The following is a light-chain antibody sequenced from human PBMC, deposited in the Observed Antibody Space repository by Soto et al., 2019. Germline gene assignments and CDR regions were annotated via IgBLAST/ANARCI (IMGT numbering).Light chain of an antibody. CDR2: EVS. J-gene: IGLJ1*01. CDR1: SSDVGGYNY. Sequence: QSALTQPASVSGSPGQSITISCTGTSSDVGGYNYVSWYQQHPGKAPKLMIYEVSNRPAGVSHRFSGSKSGNTASLTISGLQADDEADYYCSSYTSIRLGVFGTGTKVTVL. CDR3: SSYTSIRLGV. V-gene: IGLV2-14*01.